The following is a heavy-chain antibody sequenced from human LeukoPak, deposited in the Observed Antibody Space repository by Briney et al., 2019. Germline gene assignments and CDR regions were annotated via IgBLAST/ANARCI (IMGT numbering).Heavy chain of an antibody. Sequence: GGSLRLSCAASGFTVSTNCMIWVRQPPGKGLEWVSVIYNTGSTYNADSVKGRFTISRDNSKNTLYLQMNSLRAEDTAVYYCAKDVQGENSADAFDIWGQGTMVTVSS. D-gene: IGHD3-10*01. J-gene: IGHJ3*02. CDR3: AKDVQGENSADAFDI. CDR1: GFTVSTNC. CDR2: IYNTGST. V-gene: IGHV3-66*02.